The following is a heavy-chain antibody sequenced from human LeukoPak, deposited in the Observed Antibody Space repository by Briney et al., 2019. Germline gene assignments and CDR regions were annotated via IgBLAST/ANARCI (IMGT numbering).Heavy chain of an antibody. J-gene: IGHJ3*02. CDR1: GFTFSNYE. CDR3: ARERAFAFDI. D-gene: IGHD3-3*02. V-gene: IGHV3-48*03. CDR2: ISSSGSDI. Sequence: PGGSLRLSCAASGFTFSNYEMHWVRQAPGKGLEWVSYISSSGSDIYYADSVKGRFTISRDNAKNSLYLHMNSLRAEDTAVYYCARERAFAFDIWGQGTMVTVSS.